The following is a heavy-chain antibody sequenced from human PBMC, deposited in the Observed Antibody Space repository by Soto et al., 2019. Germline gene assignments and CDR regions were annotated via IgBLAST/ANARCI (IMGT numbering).Heavy chain of an antibody. D-gene: IGHD3-10*01. J-gene: IGHJ4*02. CDR2: ISAHNGNT. CDR3: ARGRYGEY. V-gene: IGHV1-18*01. CDR1: GYAFTTYG. Sequence: QVHLVQSGAEVKKPGASVKFSCKGSGYAFTTYGITWVRQAPGQGLEWMGWISAHNGNTNYAQKLQGRVTVTRDTSTSTAYMELRSLRSDDTAVYYCARGRYGEYWGQGALVTVSS.